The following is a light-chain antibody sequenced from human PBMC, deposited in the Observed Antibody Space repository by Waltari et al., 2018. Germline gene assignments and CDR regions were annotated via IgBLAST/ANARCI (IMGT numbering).Light chain of an antibody. V-gene: IGKV3-20*01. Sequence: ENVLMQSPGTLSLSPGERATLSCRASQSVSKNYLAWYQQKPGQPPRLLIYTASSRATGIPDRFSGSGSGTDFTLTISGLEPEDFAVYYCQQYDNFLWTFGQGTKVEI. J-gene: IGKJ1*01. CDR3: QQYDNFLWT. CDR2: TAS. CDR1: QSVSKNY.